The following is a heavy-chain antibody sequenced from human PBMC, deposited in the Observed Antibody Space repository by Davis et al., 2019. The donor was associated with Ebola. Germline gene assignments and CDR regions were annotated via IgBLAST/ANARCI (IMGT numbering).Heavy chain of an antibody. Sequence: GESLKISCAASGFTLSNAWMSWVRQAPGKGLEWVGRIKSKTDGGTTDYAAPVKGRFTISRDDSKNTLYLQMNSLKTEDTAVYYCASGYSGYDFEFDYWGQGTLVTVSS. V-gene: IGHV3-15*01. CDR1: GFTLSNAW. D-gene: IGHD5-12*01. CDR3: ASGYSGYDFEFDY. CDR2: IKSKTDGGTT. J-gene: IGHJ4*02.